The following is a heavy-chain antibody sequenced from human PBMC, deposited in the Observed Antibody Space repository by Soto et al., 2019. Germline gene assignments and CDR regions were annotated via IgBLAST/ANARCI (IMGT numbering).Heavy chain of an antibody. CDR2: IYYTGST. Sequence: SETLSLTCTVSGGSVSSESHYWSWIRQTPGKGLEWIGYIYYTGSTNYNPSLKGRVTMSVDTSRDQVSLRLRSVTRADTAVYYCARVAYWGPGAQVTVSS. J-gene: IGHJ4*02. CDR3: ARVAY. V-gene: IGHV4-61*01. CDR1: GGSVSSESHY.